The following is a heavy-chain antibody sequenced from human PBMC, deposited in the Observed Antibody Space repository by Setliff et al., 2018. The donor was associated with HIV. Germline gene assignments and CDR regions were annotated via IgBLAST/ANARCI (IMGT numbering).Heavy chain of an antibody. CDR1: GGSIISGGYY. J-gene: IGHJ4*02. CDR2: IYSIGST. CDR3: AEGAVTFGGVLNY. V-gene: IGHV4-61*08. Sequence: PSETLSLTCTVSGGSIISGGYYWSWIRQHPGKGLEWIGYIYSIGSTKYNPSLQSRVTMSRDTSKNQFSLHLRSVTAADTAVYYCAEGAVTFGGVLNYWGQGAQVTVSS. D-gene: IGHD3-16*01.